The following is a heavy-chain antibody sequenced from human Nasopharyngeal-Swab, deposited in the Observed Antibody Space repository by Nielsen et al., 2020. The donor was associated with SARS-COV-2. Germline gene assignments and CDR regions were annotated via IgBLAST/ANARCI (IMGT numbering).Heavy chain of an antibody. D-gene: IGHD3-22*01. CDR3: ARGLVDVNMMLVVIGFSYWLDS. V-gene: IGHV4-34*01. CDR2: INHRGTT. Sequence: WIRQPPGKGLQWIGGINHRGTTSYNPSLKSRVTISADTSKNQFSLNLSSVTAADTAVYYCARGLVDVNMMLVVIGFSYWLDSWGQGTLVTVSS. J-gene: IGHJ5*01.